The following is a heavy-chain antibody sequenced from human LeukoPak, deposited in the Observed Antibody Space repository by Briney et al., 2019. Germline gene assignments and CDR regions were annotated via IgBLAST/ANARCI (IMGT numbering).Heavy chain of an antibody. D-gene: IGHD5-12*01. V-gene: IGHV3-9*01. J-gene: IGHJ4*02. CDR3: AKLSGYPRAFFDY. CDR1: GFTFDDYA. Sequence: GRSLRLSCAASGFTFDDYAMYWVRQAPGKGLEWVSGINWNSDSIGYADSVKGRFTISRDNSKNTLYLQMNSLRAEDTAVYYCAKLSGYPRAFFDYWGQGTLVTVSS. CDR2: INWNSDSI.